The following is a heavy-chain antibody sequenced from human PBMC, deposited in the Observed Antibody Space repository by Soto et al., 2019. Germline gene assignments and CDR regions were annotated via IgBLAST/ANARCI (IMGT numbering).Heavy chain of an antibody. J-gene: IGHJ5*02. Sequence: QVQLQESGPGLVKPSETLSLTCTVSGGSISSYYWSWIRQPPGKGLEWIGYIYYSGSTNYNPSLKSRVTIAVDTSKNQFSLKLSSVTAAVTAVYYCARLGGGYYLRWCDPWGQGTLVTVSS. D-gene: IGHD3-22*01. CDR3: ARLGGGYYLRWCDP. CDR2: IYYSGST. CDR1: GGSISSYY. V-gene: IGHV4-59*01.